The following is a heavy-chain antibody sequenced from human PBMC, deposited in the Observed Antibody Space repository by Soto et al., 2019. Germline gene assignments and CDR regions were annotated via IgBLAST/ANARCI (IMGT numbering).Heavy chain of an antibody. Sequence: SETLSLTCAVYGGSFSGYYWSWIRQPPGKGLEWIGEINHSGSTNYIPSLKSRVTISVDTSKNQFSLKLSSVTAADTAVYYCARGGDIVVVPADNYYYGMDVWGQGTTVSVYS. CDR2: INHSGST. V-gene: IGHV4-34*01. CDR3: ARGGDIVVVPADNYYYGMDV. D-gene: IGHD2-2*01. J-gene: IGHJ6*02. CDR1: GGSFSGYY.